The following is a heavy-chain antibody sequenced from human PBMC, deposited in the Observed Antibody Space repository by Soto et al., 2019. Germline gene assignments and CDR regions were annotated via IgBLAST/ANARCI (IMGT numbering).Heavy chain of an antibody. J-gene: IGHJ4*02. CDR3: ARGLISGSHYSGGLYYFDS. V-gene: IGHV4-34*01. CDR2: INHSGST. D-gene: IGHD1-26*01. CDR1: GGSFSGYI. Sequence: QVQLQQSGAGLLKPSETLSLTCDVYGGSFSGYIWTWIRQTPGKGLQWIGQINHSGSTNYNPSLKSRVTISVHTSNSQFSLELNSVTAADTAVYYCARGLISGSHYSGGLYYFDSWGQGTQVTVSS.